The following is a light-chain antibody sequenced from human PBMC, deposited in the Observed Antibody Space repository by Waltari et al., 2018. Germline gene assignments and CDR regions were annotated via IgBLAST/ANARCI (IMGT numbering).Light chain of an antibody. CDR1: SSDVGHFTL. V-gene: IGLV2-23*02. CDR2: EVS. CDR3: QSYDSSLSGVV. Sequence: QSALTQPASVSGSPGQSITISCTGTSSDVGHFTLLPCYQPPPGKVPKLIIYEVSKRPSGVSNHFSGSKSGNTASLTISGLQAEDEADYYCQSYDSSLSGVVFGGGTKLTVL. J-gene: IGLJ2*01.